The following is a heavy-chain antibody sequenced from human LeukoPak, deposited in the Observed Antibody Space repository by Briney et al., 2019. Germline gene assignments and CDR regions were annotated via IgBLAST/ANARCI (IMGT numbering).Heavy chain of an antibody. Sequence: ASVKVSCKASGGTFSSYAISWVRQAPGQGLEWMGGIIPIFGTANYAQKFQGRVTITADESTSTAYMELSSLRSEDTAVYYCANSRFGSFGGGWGQGTLATVSS. CDR3: ANSRFGSFGGG. D-gene: IGHD3-16*01. CDR1: GGTFSSYA. V-gene: IGHV1-69*13. CDR2: IIPIFGTA. J-gene: IGHJ4*02.